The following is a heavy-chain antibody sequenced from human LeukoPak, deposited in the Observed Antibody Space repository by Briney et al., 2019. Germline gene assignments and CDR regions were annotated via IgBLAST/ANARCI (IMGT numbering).Heavy chain of an antibody. CDR1: GFTFSSYA. Sequence: GGSLRLSCAASGFTFSSYAMHWVRQAPGKGLEWVAVISYDGSNKYYADSVKGRFTISRDNAKNSLYLQMNSLRAEDTAVYYCARDLVTTVTTPDAFDIWGQGTIVTVSS. D-gene: IGHD4-17*01. CDR2: ISYDGSNK. CDR3: ARDLVTTVTTPDAFDI. V-gene: IGHV3-30*04. J-gene: IGHJ3*02.